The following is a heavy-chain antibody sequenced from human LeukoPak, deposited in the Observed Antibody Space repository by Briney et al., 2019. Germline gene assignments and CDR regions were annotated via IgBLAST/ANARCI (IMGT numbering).Heavy chain of an antibody. V-gene: IGHV4-34*01. J-gene: IGHJ1*01. CDR2: INYSGST. Sequence: SETLSLTRAVYGGSFSGYYWSWIRQPPGKGLEWVGEINYSGSTNYNPSLKSGVTMAVATSNNQSSLKLSSVTAADTAVYYCARLATYCSGGSCYWSHEYFQHCGQGTLATVSS. CDR3: ARLATYCSGGSCYWSHEYFQH. D-gene: IGHD2-15*01. CDR1: GGSFSGYY.